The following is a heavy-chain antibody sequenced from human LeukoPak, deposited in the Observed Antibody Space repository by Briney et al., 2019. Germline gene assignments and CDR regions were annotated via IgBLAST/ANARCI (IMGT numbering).Heavy chain of an antibody. J-gene: IGHJ5*02. CDR3: ARPSSPEVGALDP. V-gene: IGHV4-59*08. D-gene: IGHD1-26*01. CDR2: IYYSGST. Sequence: PSETPSLTCTVSGGSISSYYWSWIRQPPGKGLEWIGYIYYSGSTNYNPSLKSRVTISVDTSKNQFSLKLSSVTAADTAVYYCARPSSPEVGALDPWGQGTLVTVSS. CDR1: GGSISSYY.